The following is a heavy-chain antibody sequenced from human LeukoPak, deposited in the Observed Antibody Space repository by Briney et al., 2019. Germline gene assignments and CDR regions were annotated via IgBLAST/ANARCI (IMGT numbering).Heavy chain of an antibody. D-gene: IGHD6-13*01. Sequence: ASVKVSCKASGYTFTMYGISWVRQAPGQGLEWMGWTSAYNGVTNYAQKFQGRVTMTTDTSSNTAYMELRSLRSDDTAVYYCARGGSSWYEIDYWGQGTLVTVSS. CDR3: ARGGSSWYEIDY. V-gene: IGHV1-18*01. CDR1: GYTFTMYG. CDR2: TSAYNGVT. J-gene: IGHJ4*02.